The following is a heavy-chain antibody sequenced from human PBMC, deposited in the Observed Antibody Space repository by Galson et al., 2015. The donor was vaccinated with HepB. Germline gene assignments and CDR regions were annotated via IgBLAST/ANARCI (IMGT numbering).Heavy chain of an antibody. J-gene: IGHJ5*02. CDR2: INHSGST. CDR3: ARSGRINYGSGSYYWRYRGGFDP. D-gene: IGHD3-10*01. CDR1: GGSFSGYY. V-gene: IGHV4-34*01. Sequence: SETLSLTCAVYGGSFSGYYWSWIRQPPGKGLEWIGEINHSGSTNYNPSLKSRVTISVDTSKNQFSLKLSSVTAADTAVYYCARSGRINYGSGSYYWRYRGGFDPWGQGTLVTVSS.